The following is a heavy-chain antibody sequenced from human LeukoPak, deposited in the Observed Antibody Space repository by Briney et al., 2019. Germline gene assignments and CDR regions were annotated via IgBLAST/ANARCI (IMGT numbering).Heavy chain of an antibody. D-gene: IGHD1-26*01. Sequence: GASVKVSCKASGYTFTSYALHWVRQAPGQRLEWMGWINAGNGNTKYSQKFQDRVTIIRDTSASTTYMELTSLRSEDTAVYYCARDFGAPPYSATRGYYMDVWGKGTTVTVSS. CDR1: GYTFTSYA. CDR3: ARDFGAPPYSATRGYYMDV. V-gene: IGHV1-3*01. J-gene: IGHJ6*03. CDR2: INAGNGNT.